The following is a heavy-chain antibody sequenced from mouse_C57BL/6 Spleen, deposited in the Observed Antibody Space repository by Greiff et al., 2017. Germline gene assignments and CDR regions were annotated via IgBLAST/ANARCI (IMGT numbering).Heavy chain of an antibody. J-gene: IGHJ4*01. CDR3: ARDYSNYWMDY. CDR2: ISDGGSYT. V-gene: IGHV5-4*01. CDR1: GFTFSSYA. Sequence: EVKLVESGGGLVKPGGSLKLSCAASGFTFSSYAMSWVRQTPEKRLEWVATISDGGSYTYYPDNVKGRFTISRDNAKNNLYLQMSHLKSEDTAMCYCARDYSNYWMDYWGQGTSVTVSS. D-gene: IGHD2-5*01.